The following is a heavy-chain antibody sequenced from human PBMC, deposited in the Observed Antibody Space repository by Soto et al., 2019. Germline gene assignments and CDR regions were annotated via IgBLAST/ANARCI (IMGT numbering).Heavy chain of an antibody. D-gene: IGHD2-2*01. CDR3: AKIYCISRMFQLPAAKSPGGFKN. CDR2: ISGSGVST. CDR1: GFTFSSYA. V-gene: IGHV3-23*01. Sequence: EPQLLESGGGLAHPGGSLRLSCGASGFTFSSYAMSWVRQAPGKGLEWGAAISGSGVSTYYADSVWGRSTISRDNSKKTLDLQMNSLRAEDTTIYYCAKIYCISRMFQLPAAKSPGGFKNWGQGTLVTICS. J-gene: IGHJ3*01.